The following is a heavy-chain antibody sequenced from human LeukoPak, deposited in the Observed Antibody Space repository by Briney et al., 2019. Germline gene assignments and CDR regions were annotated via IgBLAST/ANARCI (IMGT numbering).Heavy chain of an antibody. CDR1: GGSINNGGYY. D-gene: IGHD5-24*01. J-gene: IGHJ4*02. V-gene: IGHV4-31*03. CDR2: IYYSGSS. Sequence: PSESLSLTCTVSGGSINNGGYYWSWIRQHPGKGLEWIGYIYYSGSSYYNPSLRSRVTISVDTSKNHFSLKLSSVTAADTAVYYCARNRDGYNSFDYWGQGTLVTVSS. CDR3: ARNRDGYNSFDY.